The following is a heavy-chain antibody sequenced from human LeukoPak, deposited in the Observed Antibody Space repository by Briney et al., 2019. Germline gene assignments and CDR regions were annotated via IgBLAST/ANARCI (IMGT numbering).Heavy chain of an antibody. D-gene: IGHD5-24*01. V-gene: IGHV4-34*01. CDR3: AGSRDGYPPPYY. Sequence: SETLSLTCAVYGGSFSGYYWSWIRQPPGKGLEWIGEINHSGSTNYNPSLKSRVTISVDTSKNQFSLKLSSVTAADTAVYYCAGSRDGYPPPYYWGQGTLVTVSS. CDR2: INHSGST. CDR1: GGSFSGYY. J-gene: IGHJ4*02.